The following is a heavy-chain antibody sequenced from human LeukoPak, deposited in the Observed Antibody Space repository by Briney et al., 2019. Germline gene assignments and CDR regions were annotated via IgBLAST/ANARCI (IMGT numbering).Heavy chain of an antibody. CDR3: ARFAGYSFGFGGYHWFDP. D-gene: IGHD5-18*01. CDR2: INPSSGDT. Sequence: GASVKVSCKTSGYRFTGYYIHWVRQAPGQGPEWMGWINPSSGDTKYAQKFQVRVTMTRDTSINTAYMELSSLRSDDTAVYYCARFAGYSFGFGGYHWFDPWGQGTLVTVSS. J-gene: IGHJ5*02. V-gene: IGHV1-2*02. CDR1: GYRFTGYY.